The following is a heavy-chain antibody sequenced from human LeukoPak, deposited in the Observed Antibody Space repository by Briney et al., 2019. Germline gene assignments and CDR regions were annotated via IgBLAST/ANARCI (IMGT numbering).Heavy chain of an antibody. J-gene: IGHJ4*02. Sequence: GGSLRLSCAASGFTFDDYGMTWVRQAPGKGLEWVSGINWNGGSTGYADSVKGRFTISRDNAKNSLYLLLNSLRAEDTALYHCARTRYSGSYGGADYWGQGTLVTVSS. CDR3: ARTRYSGSYGGADY. D-gene: IGHD1-26*01. CDR2: INWNGGST. V-gene: IGHV3-20*01. CDR1: GFTFDDYG.